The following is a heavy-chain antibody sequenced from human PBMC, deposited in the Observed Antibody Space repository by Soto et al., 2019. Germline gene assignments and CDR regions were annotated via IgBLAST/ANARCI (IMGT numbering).Heavy chain of an antibody. CDR3: ARGTLFPYYMDV. V-gene: IGHV4-34*01. J-gene: IGHJ6*03. Sequence: SETLSLTCAVYGGSFSGYYWSWIRQPPGKGLEWIGEINHSGSTNYNPSLKSRVTISVDTSKNQFSLKLSSVTAADTAVYYCARGTLFPYYMDVWGKGTTVTVSS. D-gene: IGHD2-21*01. CDR1: GGSFSGYY. CDR2: INHSGST.